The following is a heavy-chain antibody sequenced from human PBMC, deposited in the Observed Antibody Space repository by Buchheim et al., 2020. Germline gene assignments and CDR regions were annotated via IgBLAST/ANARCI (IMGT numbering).Heavy chain of an antibody. CDR2: IWYDGSNK. Sequence: QVQLVESGGGVVQPGRSLRLSCAASRFTFSSYGMHWVRQAPGKGLEWVAFIWYDGSNKYYADSVKGRFTISRDNSKNTLYLQMNSLRAEDTAVYYCARVNDYGANDLYYFDYWGQGTL. CDR1: RFTFSSYG. V-gene: IGHV3-33*01. D-gene: IGHD4-23*01. J-gene: IGHJ4*02. CDR3: ARVNDYGANDLYYFDY.